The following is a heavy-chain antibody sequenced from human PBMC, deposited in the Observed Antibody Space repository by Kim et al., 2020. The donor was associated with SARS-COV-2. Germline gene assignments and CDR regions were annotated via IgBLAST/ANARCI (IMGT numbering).Heavy chain of an antibody. Sequence: SETLSLTCTVSGDSISYYYWAWIRQPPGKGLEWIGYILYSGRAKYNPSLKSRVTISVDGSKNQLSLSLTSVTAADTAVYYCATEGIMVRGVITHYYAMDVWGQGTPVIVSS. V-gene: IGHV4-59*01. CDR2: ILYSGRA. J-gene: IGHJ6*02. D-gene: IGHD3-10*01. CDR1: GDSISYYY. CDR3: ATEGIMVRGVITHYYAMDV.